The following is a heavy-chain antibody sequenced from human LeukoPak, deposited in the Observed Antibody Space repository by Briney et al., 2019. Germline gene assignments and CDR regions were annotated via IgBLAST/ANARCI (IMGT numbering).Heavy chain of an antibody. J-gene: IGHJ4*02. CDR3: AKDLATHYDILTAYYTFDY. V-gene: IGHV3-48*01. CDR1: GFTFSYYS. CDR2: ISSSSSTI. D-gene: IGHD3-9*01. Sequence: GGSLRLSCAASGFTFSYYSMNWVRQAPGKGLEWVSYISSSSSTIYYADSVKGRFTISRDNSKNTLYLQMNTLRAEDTAVYYCAKDLATHYDILTAYYTFDYWGQGTLVTVSS.